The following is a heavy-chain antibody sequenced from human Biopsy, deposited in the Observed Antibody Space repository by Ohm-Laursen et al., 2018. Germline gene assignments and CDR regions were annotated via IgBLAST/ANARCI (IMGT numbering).Heavy chain of an antibody. Sequence: GTLSLTCAVNGVSSSGYFWNWIRQPPGKGLEWIGEINQSGSTKYNPSLKRRATLSADSSNSQFSLRLTSVTAADTAIYYCARGSGYFKLDVWGQGNTVTVSS. CDR2: INQSGST. D-gene: IGHD5-12*01. V-gene: IGHV4-34*01. CDR3: ARGSGYFKLDV. J-gene: IGHJ6*02. CDR1: GVSSSGYF.